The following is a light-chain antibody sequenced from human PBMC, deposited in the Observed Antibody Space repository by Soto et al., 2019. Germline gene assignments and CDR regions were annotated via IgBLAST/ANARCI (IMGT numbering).Light chain of an antibody. CDR3: GAWDDSLNGFL. V-gene: IGLV1-44*01. J-gene: IGLJ2*01. CDR2: GNT. Sequence: QSVLTQPPSTSWTPGQRVTISCCGSNSDIGSNAVSWYQRLPGTAPKLLIYGNTQRLSGVPDRFSGSKSGASASLAISGLQSEDEADYYCGAWDDSLNGFLFGGGTQLTVL. CDR1: NSDIGSNA.